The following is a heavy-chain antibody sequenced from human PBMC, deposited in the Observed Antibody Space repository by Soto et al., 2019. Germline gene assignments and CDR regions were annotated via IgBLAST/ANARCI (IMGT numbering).Heavy chain of an antibody. D-gene: IGHD2-2*01. V-gene: IGHV1-58*01. Sequence: SVKVSCKASGFTFTSSAVQWVRQARGQRLEWIGWIVVGSGNTNYAQKFQERVTITRDMSTSTAYMELSSLRSEDTAVYYCAAETYCSSTSCYVGYYYYGXDVWGQGTTVTVSS. CDR2: IVVGSGNT. CDR1: GFTFTSSA. CDR3: AAETYCSSTSCYVGYYYYGXDV. J-gene: IGHJ6*02.